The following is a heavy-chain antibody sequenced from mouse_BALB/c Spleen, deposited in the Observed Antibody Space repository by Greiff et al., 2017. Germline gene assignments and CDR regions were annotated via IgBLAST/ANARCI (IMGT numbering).Heavy chain of an antibody. CDR1: GFTFSSYA. CDR2: ISSGGST. D-gene: IGHD2-4*01. CDR3: ARGYDYDDADVYYYAMDY. Sequence: EVNLVESGGGLVKPGGSLKLSCAASGFTFSSYAMSWVRQTPEKRLEWVASISSGGSTYYPDSVKGRFTISRDNARNILYLQMSSLRSEDTAMYYCARGYDYDDADVYYYAMDYWGQGTSVTVSS. V-gene: IGHV5-6-5*01. J-gene: IGHJ4*01.